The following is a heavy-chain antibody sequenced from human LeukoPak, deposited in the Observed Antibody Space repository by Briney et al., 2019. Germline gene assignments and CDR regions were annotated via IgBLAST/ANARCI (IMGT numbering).Heavy chain of an antibody. V-gene: IGHV3-30*02. CDR2: IWYDGSNK. CDR1: GFSFNNYG. J-gene: IGHJ4*02. D-gene: IGHD4-17*01. Sequence: GGSLRLSCAVSGFSFNNYGMYWVRQAPGKGLEWVAFIWYDGSNKFYVDSVKGRFSISRDNSKNTLYLQMDSLRGEDTAVYFCARLGPVTKDHYCDYWGQGTLVTVSS. CDR3: ARLGPVTKDHYCDY.